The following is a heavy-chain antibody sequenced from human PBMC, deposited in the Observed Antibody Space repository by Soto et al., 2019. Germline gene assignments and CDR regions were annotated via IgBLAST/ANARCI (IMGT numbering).Heavy chain of an antibody. CDR3: ARQRDSRSHYNPHFDY. V-gene: IGHV4-39*01. Sequence: QLQLQESGPGLVKPSETLSLTCTVSGGSISSSSYYWGWIRQPPGKGLEWIGSIYYSGSTYYNPSLKSRVTISVDTSQNQFSVKLSSVTAADTAVYYCARQRDSRSHYNPHFDYWGQGTLVTVSS. J-gene: IGHJ4*02. CDR2: IYYSGST. D-gene: IGHD1-26*01. CDR1: GGSISSSSYY.